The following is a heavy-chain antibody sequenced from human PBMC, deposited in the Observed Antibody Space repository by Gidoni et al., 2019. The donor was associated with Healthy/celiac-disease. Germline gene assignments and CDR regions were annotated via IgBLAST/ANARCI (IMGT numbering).Heavy chain of an antibody. D-gene: IGHD5-12*01. CDR3: ASLGRNDGYGFDY. J-gene: IGHJ4*02. CDR1: GYSFTSYW. V-gene: IGHV5-51*01. Sequence: EVQLVQSGAEVKKPGESLKISCKSSGYSFTSYWIGWVRQMPGKGLAWMGIIYPGDSGTRYSPSFQGQVTISADKSISTAYLQWSSLKASDTAMYYCASLGRNDGYGFDYWGQGTLVTVSS. CDR2: IYPGDSGT.